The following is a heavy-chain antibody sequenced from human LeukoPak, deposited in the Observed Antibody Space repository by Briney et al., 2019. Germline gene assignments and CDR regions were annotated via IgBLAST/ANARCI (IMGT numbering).Heavy chain of an antibody. CDR3: AREGIVVVPAAIRYYYYGMDV. V-gene: IGHV3-30*19. CDR1: GFTFSSYG. D-gene: IGHD2-2*02. J-gene: IGHJ6*02. Sequence: GGSLRLSCAASGFTFSSYGMHWVRQAPGKGLEWVAVIWYDGSNKYYADSVKGRFTISRDNSKNTLYLQMNSLRAEDTAVYYCAREGIVVVPAAIRYYYYGMDVWGQGTTVTVSS. CDR2: IWYDGSNK.